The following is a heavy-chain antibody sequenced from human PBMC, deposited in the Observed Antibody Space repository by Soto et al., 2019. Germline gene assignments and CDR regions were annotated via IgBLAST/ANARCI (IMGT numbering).Heavy chain of an antibody. CDR1: GYTFTSYG. Sequence: ASVKVSCKASGYTFTSYGISWVRQAHGQGLEWMGWISAYNGNTNYAQKLQGRVTMTTDTSTSTAYMELRSLRSDDTAVYYCASSVTYYYDSRGPDAFDIWGQGKMVTVSS. V-gene: IGHV1-18*01. D-gene: IGHD3-22*01. CDR2: ISAYNGNT. J-gene: IGHJ3*02. CDR3: ASSVTYYYDSRGPDAFDI.